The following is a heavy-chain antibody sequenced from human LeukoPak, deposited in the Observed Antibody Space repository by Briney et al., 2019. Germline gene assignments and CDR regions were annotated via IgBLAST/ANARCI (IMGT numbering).Heavy chain of an antibody. D-gene: IGHD2-8*01. Sequence: GGSLRLSCGASGFTFSSSAMSCVRQAPGKGLEWVSSISGSGVSTYYADSVKGRFTISRDNSKNTLYVQMNSLRAEDTAVYYCTKDMLLPWNWGQGTLVTVSS. CDR3: TKDMLLPWN. V-gene: IGHV3-23*01. CDR2: ISGSGVST. J-gene: IGHJ4*02. CDR1: GFTFSSSA.